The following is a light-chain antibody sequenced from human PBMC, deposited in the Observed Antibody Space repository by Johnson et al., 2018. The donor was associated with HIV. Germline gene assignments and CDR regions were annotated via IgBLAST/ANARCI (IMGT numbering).Light chain of an antibody. CDR2: ENK. CDR3: GTWDSSLGAWV. J-gene: IGLJ1*01. CDR1: SSNIGKNY. Sequence: QSVLTQPPSVSAAPGQMVSISCSGSSSNIGKNYVSWYQQFPGTAPKLLIHENKKRPSGIPDRFSGSKSGTSATLDITGLQTGDEADYYCGTWDSSLGAWVVGTGTKVTGL. V-gene: IGLV1-51*02.